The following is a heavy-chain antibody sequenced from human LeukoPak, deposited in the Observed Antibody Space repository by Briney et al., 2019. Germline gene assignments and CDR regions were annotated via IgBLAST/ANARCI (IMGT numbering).Heavy chain of an antibody. CDR2: IYYSGST. D-gene: IGHD3-10*01. Sequence: SETLSLTCTVSGDSVSSYYWSWIRQPPGKGLEWIGYIYYSGSTNYNPSLKSRVTISGDTSKNQFSLKLSSVTAADTAVYYCARPPRGPGFFHPLGQGTLVTVSS. V-gene: IGHV4-59*08. J-gene: IGHJ1*01. CDR3: ARPPRGPGFFHP. CDR1: GDSVSSYY.